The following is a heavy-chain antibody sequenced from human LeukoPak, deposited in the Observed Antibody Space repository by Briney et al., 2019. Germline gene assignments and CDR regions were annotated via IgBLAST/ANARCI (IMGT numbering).Heavy chain of an antibody. CDR2: IKQDGSEK. CDR3: ARDLPGPEYITSGIPDI. Sequence: LPGGSLRLSCAASGFTFSIYWMNWVRQAPGKGLEWVANIKQDGSEKDYVDSVKGRFTISRDNAKNSLYLQMNSLRAEDTAVYYCARDLPGPEYITSGIPDIWGQGTMVTVSS. J-gene: IGHJ3*02. CDR1: GFTFSIYW. D-gene: IGHD1-14*01. V-gene: IGHV3-7*01.